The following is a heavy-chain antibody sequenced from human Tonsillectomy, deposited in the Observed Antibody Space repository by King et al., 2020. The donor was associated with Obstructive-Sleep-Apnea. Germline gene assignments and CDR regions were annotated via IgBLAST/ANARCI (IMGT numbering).Heavy chain of an antibody. CDR3: ARDQTPYASGTYFDALDI. D-gene: IGHD3-10*01. CDR1: EFSVSTYW. V-gene: IGHV3-7*01. J-gene: IGHJ3*02. CDR2: INEDGSET. Sequence: EVQLVESGGGLVQPGGSLRLSCEDSEFSVSTYWMTWVRQAPGKGLEWVANINEDGSETSYMDSVNGRFTISIDNAKNSVYLQMNSLRAEDTALYYCARDQTPYASGTYFDALDIWGQGTMVTVSS.